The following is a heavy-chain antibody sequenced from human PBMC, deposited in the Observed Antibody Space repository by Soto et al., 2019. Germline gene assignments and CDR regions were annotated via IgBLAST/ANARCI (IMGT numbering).Heavy chain of an antibody. Sequence: SETLSLTCTVSGGSINSGGYYWSWIRQHPGKGLEWIGYIYYSGSTYYNPSLKSRVTISIDTSKNQFSLKLSSVTAADTAVYYCARAQTIFGIITVFDYSSHGTLVTDS. CDR2: IYYSGST. J-gene: IGHJ4*01. V-gene: IGHV4-31*03. CDR3: ARAQTIFGIITVFDY. D-gene: IGHD3-3*01. CDR1: GGSINSGGYY.